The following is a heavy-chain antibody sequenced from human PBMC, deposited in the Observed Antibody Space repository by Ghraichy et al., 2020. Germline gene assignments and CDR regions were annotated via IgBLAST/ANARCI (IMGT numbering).Heavy chain of an antibody. V-gene: IGHV1-18*04. J-gene: IGHJ4*02. CDR1: GYTFTSYG. CDR2: ISPYNGNT. Sequence: ASVKVSCKASGYTFTSYGMNWVRQAPGQGLEWMGWISPYNGNTNYAQKFQGRVTMTTDTSTSIVYMELRSLRSDDTAVYYCARDPGGGYCSSTSCYSWSDYWGQGTLVTVSS. D-gene: IGHD2-2*01. CDR3: ARDPGGGYCSSTSCYSWSDY.